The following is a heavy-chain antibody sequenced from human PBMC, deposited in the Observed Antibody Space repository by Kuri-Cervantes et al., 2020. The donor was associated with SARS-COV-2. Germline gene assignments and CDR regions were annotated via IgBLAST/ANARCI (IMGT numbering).Heavy chain of an antibody. CDR1: GGSISSYY. CDR2: FYYSGIT. CDR3: ARGDPRIAFDI. J-gene: IGHJ3*02. V-gene: IGHV4-59*01. Sequence: GSLRLSCTVSGGSISSYYWSWIRQPPGKGLEWIGYFYYSGITNYNPSLKNRVTMSVDTSKNQFSLNLSSVTAADTAVYYCARGDPRIAFDIWGQGTMVTVSS. D-gene: IGHD2/OR15-2a*01.